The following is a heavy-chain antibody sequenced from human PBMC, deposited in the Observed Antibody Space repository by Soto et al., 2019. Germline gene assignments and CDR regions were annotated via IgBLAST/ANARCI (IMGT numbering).Heavy chain of an antibody. CDR3: VRVGLNRNYDFDF. CDR1: GYTFGSHY. J-gene: IGHJ4*02. V-gene: IGHV1-2*02. Sequence: QVQLVQSGAEVRKPGASVKVACKASGYTFGSHYVHWVRQAPGQALEWMGIINPNSDVTGYAQSFQGRVTMTRDMSMTTAYMDLTRLRSDDTAVYYCVRVGLNRNYDFDFWGQGTLITVSS. D-gene: IGHD3-16*01. CDR2: INPNSDVT.